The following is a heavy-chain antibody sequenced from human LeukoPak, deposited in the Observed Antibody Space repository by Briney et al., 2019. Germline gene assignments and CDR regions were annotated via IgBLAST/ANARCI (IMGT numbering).Heavy chain of an antibody. CDR3: ARVSVVVRGQYYYYYMDV. J-gene: IGHJ6*03. Sequence: ASVKVSCKASRYTFTGYYMHWVRQAPGQGLEWMGWINPNTGGTNYAQKFQVRVTMTRDTSISTAYMEVSGLKYDDTAVYYCARVSVVVRGQYYYYYMDVWGKGTTVTVSS. D-gene: IGHD2-15*01. CDR2: INPNTGGT. CDR1: RYTFTGYY. V-gene: IGHV1-2*02.